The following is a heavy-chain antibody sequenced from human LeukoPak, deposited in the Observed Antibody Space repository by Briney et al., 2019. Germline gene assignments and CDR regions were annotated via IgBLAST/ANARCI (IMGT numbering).Heavy chain of an antibody. CDR1: GFTFSSYG. CDR2: ISYDGSYK. V-gene: IGHV3-30*18. CDR3: AKDRSSSWTFDY. D-gene: IGHD6-13*01. J-gene: IGHJ4*02. Sequence: PGRSLRLSCAASGFTFSSYGMHWVRQAPGKGLEWEAVISYDGSYKYYADSVKGRFTISRDSSKNTLYLQMNSLRAEDTAVYYCAKDRSSSWTFDYWGQGTLVTVSS.